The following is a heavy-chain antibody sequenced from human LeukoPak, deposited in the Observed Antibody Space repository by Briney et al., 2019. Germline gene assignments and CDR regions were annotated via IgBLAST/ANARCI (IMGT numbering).Heavy chain of an antibody. CDR3: AKDRGYQKYYYYGMDV. D-gene: IGHD2-2*01. Sequence: PGRSLRLSCAASGFTFSSYGMHWVRQAPGKGLEWVAVISYDGSNKYYADSVKGRFTISRDNSKNTLYLQMNSLRAEDTAVYHCAKDRGYQKYYYYGMDVWGKGTTVTVSP. J-gene: IGHJ6*04. V-gene: IGHV3-30*18. CDR1: GFTFSSYG. CDR2: ISYDGSNK.